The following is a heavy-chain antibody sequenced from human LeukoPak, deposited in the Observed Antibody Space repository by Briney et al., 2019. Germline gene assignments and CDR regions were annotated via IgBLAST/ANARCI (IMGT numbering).Heavy chain of an antibody. Sequence: GGSLRLSRAASGFTFSNYWMTWVRQAPGKGLEWVANIKQDGSEKYYVDSVKGRFTISRDNSKNTLYLQMNSLRAEDTAVYYCANFGSSSWYERDWFDPWGQGTLVTVSS. CDR1: GFTFSNYW. CDR2: IKQDGSEK. J-gene: IGHJ5*02. V-gene: IGHV3-7*03. CDR3: ANFGSSSWYERDWFDP. D-gene: IGHD6-13*01.